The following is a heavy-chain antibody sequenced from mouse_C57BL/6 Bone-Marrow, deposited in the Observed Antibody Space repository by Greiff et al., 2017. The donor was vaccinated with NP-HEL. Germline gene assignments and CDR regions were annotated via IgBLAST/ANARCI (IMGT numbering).Heavy chain of an antibody. CDR1: GYTFSTSW. Sequence: QVQLQQSGPELVKPGASVKISCKASGYTFSTSWMNWMKQRPGKGLEWFGRIYPGDGDTHSGGNFGGKAPLTADKSSNSAYMQLSSLTSEDSAVYFCARGESWGAFFDYWGQGTTLTVSS. CDR3: ARGESWGAFFDY. CDR2: IYPGDGDT. V-gene: IGHV1-82*01. J-gene: IGHJ2*01. D-gene: IGHD6-1*01.